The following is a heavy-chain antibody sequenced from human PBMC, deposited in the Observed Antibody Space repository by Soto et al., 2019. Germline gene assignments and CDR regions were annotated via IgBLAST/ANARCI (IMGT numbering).Heavy chain of an antibody. Sequence: SETLSLTCAVYGGPCSGFCWSWIRQPPGKGLEWIGEINHSGSTNYNPSLKSRVTISVDTSKNQFSLKLSSVTAADTAVYYCARRGYSYVWGQGTLVTVS. V-gene: IGHV4-34*01. CDR2: INHSGST. CDR3: ARRGYSYV. CDR1: GGPCSGFC. J-gene: IGHJ4*02. D-gene: IGHD5-18*01.